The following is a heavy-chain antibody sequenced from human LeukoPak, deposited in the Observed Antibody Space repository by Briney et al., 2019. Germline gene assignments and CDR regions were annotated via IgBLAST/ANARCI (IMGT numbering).Heavy chain of an antibody. CDR1: GFSFSSYA. CDR3: AKLLRAGRILTIPLES. CDR2: ISATGGST. V-gene: IGHV3-23*01. J-gene: IGHJ4*02. Sequence: GGSLRLSCAGSGFSFSSYAMHWVRRAPGKGLEWISAISATGGSTHYADSVKGRFTISRDNPKNTLYLQLNSLGVEDTAIYYCAKLLRAGRILTIPLESWGQGTLVTVSS. D-gene: IGHD2/OR15-2a*01.